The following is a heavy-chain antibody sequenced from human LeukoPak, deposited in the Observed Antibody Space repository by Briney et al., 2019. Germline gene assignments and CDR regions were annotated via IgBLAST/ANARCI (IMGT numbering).Heavy chain of an antibody. J-gene: IGHJ4*02. Sequence: GGSLRLSCAASGFTFSDYYMSWIRQAPGKGLEWVSFIYSDNTHYSDSVKGRFTISRDNSKNTLYLQMNSLRAEDTAVYYCAREYAVSLFLDASGSGYYEAFDYWGQGTLVTVSS. CDR3: AREYAVSLFLDASGSGYYEAFDY. D-gene: IGHD3-22*01. V-gene: IGHV3-53*01. CDR2: IYSDNT. CDR1: GFTFSDYY.